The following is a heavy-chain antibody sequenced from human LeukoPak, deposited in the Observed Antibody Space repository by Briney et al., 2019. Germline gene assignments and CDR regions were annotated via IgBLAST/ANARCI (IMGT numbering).Heavy chain of an antibody. CDR3: ARARGYCSGGSCQGVDY. Sequence: AASVKVSCKASGGTFSSYAISWVRQAPGQGLEWMGRIIPILGMANYAQKFQGRVTITADKSTSTAYMELSSLRSEDTAVYYCARARGYCSGGSCQGVDYWGQGTLVTVSS. J-gene: IGHJ4*02. D-gene: IGHD2-15*01. CDR2: IIPILGMA. V-gene: IGHV1-69*04. CDR1: GGTFSSYA.